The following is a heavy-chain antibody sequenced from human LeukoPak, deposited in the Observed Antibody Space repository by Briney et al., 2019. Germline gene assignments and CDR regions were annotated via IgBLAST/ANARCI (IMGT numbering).Heavy chain of an antibody. CDR1: GFTFNSFS. J-gene: IGHJ4*02. CDR3: ARGGSGNWNAPFDY. CDR2: ISSSTIYT. Sequence: GGSLRLSCAASGFTFNSFSMNWVRQAPGKGLEWVSSISSSTIYTYYADSVKVRFTISRDNAKNSLYLQMNSLRAEDTAVYYCARGGSGNWNAPFDYWGQGTLVTVSS. D-gene: IGHD1-1*01. V-gene: IGHV3-21*01.